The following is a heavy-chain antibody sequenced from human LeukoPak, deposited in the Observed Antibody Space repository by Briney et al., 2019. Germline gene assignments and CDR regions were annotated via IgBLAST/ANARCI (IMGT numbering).Heavy chain of an antibody. CDR3: AREAHYDSSGYYFHY. Sequence: GGSLRLSCAASGFTFSSYGMHWVRQAPGKGLEWVAVTWYDGSNKYYADSVKGRFTISRDNSKNTLFLQMNSLRAEDTAVYYCAREAHYDSSGYYFHYWGQGTLVTVSS. V-gene: IGHV3-33*01. J-gene: IGHJ4*02. CDR1: GFTFSSYG. CDR2: TWYDGSNK. D-gene: IGHD3-22*01.